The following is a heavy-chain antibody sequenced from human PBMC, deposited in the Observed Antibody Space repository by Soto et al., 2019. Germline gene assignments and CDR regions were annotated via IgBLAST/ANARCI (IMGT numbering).Heavy chain of an antibody. CDR2: IYYSGST. D-gene: IGHD2-15*01. CDR3: ARLVGRSSSGFHY. V-gene: IGHV4-39*01. Sequence: SSETLSLTCTVSGGSISSSSYYWGWIRQPPGKGLEWIGSIYYSGSTYYNPSLKSRVTISVDTSKNQFSLKLSSVTAADTAVYYCARLVGRSSSGFHYWGQGTIVTVYS. J-gene: IGHJ4*02. CDR1: GGSISSSSYY.